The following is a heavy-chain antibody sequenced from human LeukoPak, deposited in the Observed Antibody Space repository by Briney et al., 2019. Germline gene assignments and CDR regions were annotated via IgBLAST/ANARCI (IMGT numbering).Heavy chain of an antibody. J-gene: IGHJ3*02. D-gene: IGHD3-22*01. CDR2: IYYSGGT. V-gene: IGHV4-59*01. CDR3: ARDSPGNYYDSSGYAFDI. Sequence: SETLSLTCTVSGGSISSYYWSWIRQPPGKGLEWIGYIYYSGGTNYNPSLKSRVTISVDTSKNQFSLKLSSVTAADTAVYYCARDSPGNYYDSSGYAFDIWGQGTMVTVSS. CDR1: GGSISSYY.